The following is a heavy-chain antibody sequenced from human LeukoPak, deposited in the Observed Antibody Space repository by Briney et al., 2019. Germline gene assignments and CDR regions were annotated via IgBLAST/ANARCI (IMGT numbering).Heavy chain of an antibody. V-gene: IGHV4-39*01. CDR1: GGSISSGSYY. CDR2: IYYSGST. J-gene: IGHJ4*02. D-gene: IGHD3-3*01. Sequence: PSETLSLTCTVSGGSISSGSYYWGWIRQPPGKGLEWIGSIYYSGSTYYNPSLKSRVTISVDTSKNQFSLKLSSVTAADTAVYYCARRTIFGVVYTPFDYWGQGTLVTVSS. CDR3: ARRTIFGVVYTPFDY.